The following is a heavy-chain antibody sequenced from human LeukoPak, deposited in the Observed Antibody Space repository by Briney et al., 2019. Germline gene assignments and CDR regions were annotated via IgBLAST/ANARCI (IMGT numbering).Heavy chain of an antibody. J-gene: IGHJ4*02. Sequence: GESLQISCKGSGYSFTSYWIGWVRQMPGKGLEWMGIIYPGDSDTRYSPSFQGQVTISADKSISTAYLQWSSLKASDTAMYYCARHNLEKEWYYYDSSGYSLDYWGQGTLVTVSS. CDR2: IYPGDSDT. D-gene: IGHD3-22*01. V-gene: IGHV5-51*01. CDR3: ARHNLEKEWYYYDSSGYSLDY. CDR1: GYSFTSYW.